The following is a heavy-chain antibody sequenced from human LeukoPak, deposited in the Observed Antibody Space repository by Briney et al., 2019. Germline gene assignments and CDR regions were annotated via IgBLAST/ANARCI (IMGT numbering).Heavy chain of an antibody. Sequence: PGGSLRLSCAGFGFTFNAHWMSWVRQAPGKGLEWVANTNEDVSERYYVDSVKGRFTISRDNGQNSLFLQMNSLRAEDTAVYYCARDPIYGSGSYGWFDPWGQGTLVTVSS. D-gene: IGHD3-10*01. CDR1: GFTFNAHW. CDR3: ARDPIYGSGSYGWFDP. J-gene: IGHJ5*02. V-gene: IGHV3-7*01. CDR2: TNEDVSER.